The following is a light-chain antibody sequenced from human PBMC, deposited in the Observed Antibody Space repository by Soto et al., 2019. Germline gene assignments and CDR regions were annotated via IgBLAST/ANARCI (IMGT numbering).Light chain of an antibody. CDR3: QNYNGAPWT. CDR1: QGISNY. Sequence: DIQMTQSPSSLSASVGDRVTITCRASQGISNYLVWYQQKPGKVPKLLIYAASTLQSGVPSRFSGSGSGTDFTLTISRLQPEDVATYYCQNYNGAPWTFGQGNKVEIK. CDR2: AAS. V-gene: IGKV1-27*01. J-gene: IGKJ1*01.